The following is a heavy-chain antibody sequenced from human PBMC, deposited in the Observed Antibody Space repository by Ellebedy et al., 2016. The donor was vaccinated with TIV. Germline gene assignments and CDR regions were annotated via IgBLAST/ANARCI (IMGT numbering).Heavy chain of an antibody. CDR2: IGGTSSYM. CDR1: GFTFSSYN. CDR3: VRAINYYYGLDV. J-gene: IGHJ6*02. Sequence: GESLKISCAASGFTFSSYNMHWVRQAPGKGLEWVSSIGGTSSYMYYADSVRGRFTISRDNAKNSLYLQMNSLRDEDTAVYYCVRAINYYYGLDVWGQGTAVTVSS. V-gene: IGHV3-21*06.